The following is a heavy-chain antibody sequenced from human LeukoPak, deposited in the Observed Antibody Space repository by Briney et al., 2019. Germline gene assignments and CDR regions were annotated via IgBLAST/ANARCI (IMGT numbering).Heavy chain of an antibody. D-gene: IGHD6-13*01. CDR1: VGSISIISYD. CDR2: IYYSGST. Sequence: SETLSLTCTVSVGSISIISYDCGWIRHPPGKWLEWIGCIYYSGSTYYNASLKSRVTISVDTSKNQSSLRLSSVTAADTAVYYCARATGSIAAATSYYFDYWGQGTLVTVSS. V-gene: IGHV4-39*01. J-gene: IGHJ4*02. CDR3: ARATGSIAAATSYYFDY.